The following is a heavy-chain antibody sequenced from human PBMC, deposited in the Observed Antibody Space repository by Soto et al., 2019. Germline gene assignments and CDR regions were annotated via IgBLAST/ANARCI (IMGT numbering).Heavy chain of an antibody. J-gene: IGHJ3*02. CDR2: ISGYNGNT. CDR1: GYTFTSYG. V-gene: IGHV1-18*04. D-gene: IGHD3-22*01. Sequence: ASVKVSCKASGYTFTSYGISWVRQAPGQGLEWMGWISGYNGNTNYAQKLQGRVTMTTDTSTSTAYMELRSLRSDDTDVYYCARDFTPYFYDSSGYYYLIWGQGTMVTVSS. CDR3: ARDFTPYFYDSSGYYYLI.